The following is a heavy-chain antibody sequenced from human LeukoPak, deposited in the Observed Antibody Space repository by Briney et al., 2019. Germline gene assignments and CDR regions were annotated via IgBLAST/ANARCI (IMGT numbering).Heavy chain of an antibody. Sequence: ESGPTLVNPTQTLTLTCTFSGFSRSTSGMCVSWIRQPPGKAVEWLARIDWDDDKYYSTSLKTRLTISKDTSKNQVVLTMTNMDPVDTATYYCARTTTVTTGPSFDYWGQGTLVTVSS. CDR2: IDWDDDK. V-gene: IGHV2-70*11. J-gene: IGHJ4*02. CDR3: ARTTTVTTGPSFDY. D-gene: IGHD4-17*01. CDR1: GFSRSTSGMC.